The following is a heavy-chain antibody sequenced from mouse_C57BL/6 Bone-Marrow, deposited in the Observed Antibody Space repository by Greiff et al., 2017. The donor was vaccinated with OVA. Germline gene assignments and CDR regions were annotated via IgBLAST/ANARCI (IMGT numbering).Heavy chain of an antibody. CDR2: ISSSGSYT. CDR3: ARHSYSYWYFDV. Sequence: EVKVVESGGDLVKPGGSLKLSCAASGFTFSSYGMSWVRQTPDKRLEWVATISSSGSYTYYPDSVKGRFTISRDNAKNTLYLQMSSLKSEDTAMYYCARHSYSYWYFDVWGTGTTVTVSS. V-gene: IGHV5-6*01. J-gene: IGHJ1*03. CDR1: GFTFSSYG.